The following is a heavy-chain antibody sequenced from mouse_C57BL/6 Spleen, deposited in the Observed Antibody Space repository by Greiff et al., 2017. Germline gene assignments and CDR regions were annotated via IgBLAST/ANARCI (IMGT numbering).Heavy chain of an antibody. V-gene: IGHV14-2*01. CDR2: LDPEDGET. CDR1: GFNIKDYY. CDR3: ASLYGNYLAWFAY. J-gene: IGHJ3*01. Sequence: VQLQQSGAELVKPGASVKLSCTASGFNIKDYYMHWVKQRTEQGLEWIGRLDPEDGETKYAPKYQGKATITADTSSNTAYLQLISLTSEDTAVYYCASLYGNYLAWFAYWGQGTLVTVSA. D-gene: IGHD2-1*01.